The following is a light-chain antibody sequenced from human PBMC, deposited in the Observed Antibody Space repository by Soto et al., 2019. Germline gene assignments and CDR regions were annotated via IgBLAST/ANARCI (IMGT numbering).Light chain of an antibody. J-gene: IGKJ4*01. CDR3: QQLNSYPHT. V-gene: IGKV1-9*01. CDR1: QGISSY. CDR2: AAS. Sequence: DIPLTQSPSFLSASVGDRVTITCRASQGISSYLAWYQQTPGKAPKLLIYAASTLQSGVPSRFSGSGSGTEFTLTISSLQPEDFATYYCQQLNSYPHTFGGGTKVEIK.